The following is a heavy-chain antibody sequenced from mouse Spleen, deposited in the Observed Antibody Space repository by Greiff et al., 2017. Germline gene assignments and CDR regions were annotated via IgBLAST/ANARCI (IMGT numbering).Heavy chain of an antibody. CDR3: AKNSGAAPYYYAMDY. V-gene: IGHV2-5-1*01. Sequence: QVQLKQSGPSLVQPSQSLSITCTVSGFSLTSYGVHWVRQSPGKGLEWLGVIWRGGSTDYNAAFMSRLSITKDNSKSQVFFKMNSLQADDTAIYYCAKNSGAAPYYYAMDYWGQGTSVTVSS. J-gene: IGHJ4*01. CDR2: IWRGGST. CDR1: GFSLTSYG.